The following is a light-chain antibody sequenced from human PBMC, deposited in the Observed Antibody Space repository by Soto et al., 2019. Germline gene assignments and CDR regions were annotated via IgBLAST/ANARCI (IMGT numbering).Light chain of an antibody. V-gene: IGLV3-21*01. CDR2: YDS. CDR1: SIGSKS. Sequence: SYELTQPPSVSVAPGKTATITCGGNSIGSKSVHWYQQMPGQAPVLVISYDSDRPSGMPERFSGSNSGNTATLTISRVEPGDEADYYCQVWETSSGHQAIFGAGTKLTVL. J-gene: IGLJ2*01. CDR3: QVWETSSGHQAI.